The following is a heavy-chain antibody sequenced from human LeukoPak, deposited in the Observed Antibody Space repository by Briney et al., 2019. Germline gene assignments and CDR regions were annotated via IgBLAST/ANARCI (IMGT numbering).Heavy chain of an antibody. J-gene: IGHJ6*02. V-gene: IGHV1-69*04. Sequence: GASVKVSCKASGGTFSSYAISWVRQAPGQGLEWMGRIIPILGIANYAQKFQGRVTITADKSTSTAYMELSSLRSEDTAVYYCARDCGGDCYFDYYYGVDVWGQGTTVTVSS. D-gene: IGHD2-21*02. CDR3: ARDCGGDCYFDYYYGVDV. CDR2: IIPILGIA. CDR1: GGTFSSYA.